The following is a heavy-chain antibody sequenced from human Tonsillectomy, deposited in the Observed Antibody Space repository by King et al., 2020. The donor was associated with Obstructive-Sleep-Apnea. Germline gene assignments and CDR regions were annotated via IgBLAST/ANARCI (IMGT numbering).Heavy chain of an antibody. CDR1: GFTFSNAW. CDR3: TTGLMARGVIDY. D-gene: IGHD3-10*01. Sequence: VQLVQSGGGLVKPGGSLRLSCAASGFTFSNAWMSWVRQAPGKGLEWVGRIKSKTDGGTTDYAAPVKGRFTISRDDSKNTLYLQMNSLKTEDTAVYYCTTGLMARGVIDYWGQGTLVTVSS. CDR2: IKSKTDGGTT. J-gene: IGHJ4*02. V-gene: IGHV3-15*01.